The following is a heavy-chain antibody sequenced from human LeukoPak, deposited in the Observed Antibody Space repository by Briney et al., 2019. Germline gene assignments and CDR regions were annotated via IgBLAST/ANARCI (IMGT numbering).Heavy chain of an antibody. CDR1: GFTFSNYW. CDR2: ILSDSGTTI. D-gene: IGHD1-14*01. J-gene: IGHJ3*01. CDR3: VRGTSHPV. Sequence: QSGGSLRLSCAASGFTFSNYWMTWVRQAPGKGLEWISSILSDSGTTIHYADSVRGRFTISRDNAKNSLFLQMNSLRVEDTAVYFCVRGTSHPVWGQGTTVTVSS. V-gene: IGHV3-48*04.